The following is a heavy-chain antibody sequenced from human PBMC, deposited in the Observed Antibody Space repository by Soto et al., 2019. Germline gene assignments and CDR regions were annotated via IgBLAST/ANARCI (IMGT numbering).Heavy chain of an antibody. D-gene: IGHD6-13*01. CDR2: INHSGST. J-gene: IGHJ4*02. CDR3: ARVVYSSSWSDY. CDR1: GGSFSGYY. Sequence: QVQLQQWGAGLLKPSETLSLTCAVYGGSFSGYYWSWIRQPPGKGLEWIGEINHSGSTNYNPSLKSRVTISVDTSKNQFSLKLSSVTAADTAVYYCARVVYSSSWSDYWGQGTLVTVSS. V-gene: IGHV4-34*01.